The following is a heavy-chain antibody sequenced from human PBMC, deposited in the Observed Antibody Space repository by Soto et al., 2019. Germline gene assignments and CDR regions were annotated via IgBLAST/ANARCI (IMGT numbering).Heavy chain of an antibody. Sequence: GGSLRLSCAASGFTFSSYAMHWVRQAPGKGLEWVAVISYDGSNKYYADSVKGRFTISRDNSKNTLYLQMNSLRAEDTAVYYCARDLIAAAGFDYWGQGTLVTVSS. V-gene: IGHV3-30-3*01. CDR2: ISYDGSNK. CDR1: GFTFSSYA. CDR3: ARDLIAAAGFDY. J-gene: IGHJ4*02. D-gene: IGHD6-13*01.